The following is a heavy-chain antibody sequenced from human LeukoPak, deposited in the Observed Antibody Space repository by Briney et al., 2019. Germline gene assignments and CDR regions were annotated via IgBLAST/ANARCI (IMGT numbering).Heavy chain of an antibody. D-gene: IGHD3-9*01. CDR3: AKARYDILTGYYNWFDP. Sequence: GGSLRLSCAASGFTFDDYAMHWVRQAPGKGLEWVSLISGDGGSTYYADSVKGRFTISRDNSKNSLYLQMNSLRTEDTALYYCAKARYDILTGYYNWFDPWGRGSLVTVSS. CDR2: ISGDGGST. J-gene: IGHJ5*02. CDR1: GFTFDDYA. V-gene: IGHV3-43*02.